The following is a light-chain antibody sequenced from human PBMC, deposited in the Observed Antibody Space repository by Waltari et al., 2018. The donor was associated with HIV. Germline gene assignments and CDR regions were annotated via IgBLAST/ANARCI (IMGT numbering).Light chain of an antibody. V-gene: IGLV1-44*01. CDR1: SSNIGSNP. Sequence: QSVLTQPPSASGTPGQRVTISCSGSSSNIGSNPINWYRQLPGTAPKILIYSNNQWPSGVPDRFSGSKSGTSASLAISGLQSEDEADYYCAAWDDSLHGYVFGTGTKVTVV. CDR3: AAWDDSLHGYV. J-gene: IGLJ1*01. CDR2: SNN.